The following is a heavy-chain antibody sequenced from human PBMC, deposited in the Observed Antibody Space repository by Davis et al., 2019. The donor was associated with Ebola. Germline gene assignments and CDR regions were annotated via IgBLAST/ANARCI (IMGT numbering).Heavy chain of an antibody. D-gene: IGHD2-21*02. CDR1: GFAFSIHW. V-gene: IGHV3-7*01. Sequence: GESLKISCAAASGFAFSIHWMTWVRQAPGKGLEWVANIRQDGGETYYADSVKGRFAISRDNAKNSLYLQMNSLRDDDTAVYYCARGRDYALDIWGQGTMVTVSS. CDR3: ARGRDYALDI. CDR2: IRQDGGET. J-gene: IGHJ3*02.